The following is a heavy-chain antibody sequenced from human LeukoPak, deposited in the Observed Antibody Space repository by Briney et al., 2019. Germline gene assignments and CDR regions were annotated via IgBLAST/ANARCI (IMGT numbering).Heavy chain of an antibody. V-gene: IGHV3-23*01. Sequence: GGSLRLSCAASGFTFSNYALSWVRQAPGKGLEWVSDISGSGGSTYYADSVKGRFTISRDNSKNTLYLQMNSLRAEDTAVYYCAKCSMKTYYYYYMDVWGKGTTVTVSS. J-gene: IGHJ6*03. CDR1: GFTFSNYA. CDR2: ISGSGGST. D-gene: IGHD2/OR15-2a*01. CDR3: AKCSMKTYYYYYMDV.